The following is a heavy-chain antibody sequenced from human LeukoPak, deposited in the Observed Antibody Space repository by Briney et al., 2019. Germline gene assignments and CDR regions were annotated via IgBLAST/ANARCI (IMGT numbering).Heavy chain of an antibody. V-gene: IGHV3-23*01. CDR3: AKDTDPYSGYDFFFDY. J-gene: IGHJ4*02. Sequence: GGSLRLSCAASGFTFSSYAMSWVRQAPGKGLEWVSAISGSGGSTYYADSVKGRFTISRDNSKNTLYLQMNSLRAEDTAVYYCAKDTDPYSGYDFFFDYWGQGTLVTVSS. CDR2: ISGSGGST. D-gene: IGHD5-12*01. CDR1: GFTFSSYA.